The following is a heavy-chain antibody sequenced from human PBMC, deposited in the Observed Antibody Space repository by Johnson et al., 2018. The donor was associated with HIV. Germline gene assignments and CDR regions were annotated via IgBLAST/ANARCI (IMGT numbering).Heavy chain of an antibody. J-gene: IGHJ3*02. CDR3: ARGGYGEVFDI. CDR2: FYSGGFT. D-gene: IGHD4-17*01. V-gene: IGHV3-66*01. CDR1: GFTVSSNY. Sequence: VQLVESGGGLVQPGGSLRLSCAASGFTVSSNYMSWVRQAPGKGLEWVSVFYSGGFTYYADSVKGRFTISRDNSTNTLYLQMNSLRAEDTAVYYCARGGYGEVFDIWGQGTMVTVSS.